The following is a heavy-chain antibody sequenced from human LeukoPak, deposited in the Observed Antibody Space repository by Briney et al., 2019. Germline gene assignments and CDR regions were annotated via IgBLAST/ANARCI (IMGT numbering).Heavy chain of an antibody. CDR2: INHSGST. D-gene: IGHD3-22*01. Sequence: NPSETLSLTCAVYGGSFSGYYWSWIRQPPGKGLEWIGEINHSGSTNYNPSLKGRVTISVDTSKNQFSLKLTSVTAADTALYYCARANYYDNSGYSRGAFDIWGPGTMVTVSS. J-gene: IGHJ3*02. CDR3: ARANYYDNSGYSRGAFDI. CDR1: GGSFSGYY. V-gene: IGHV4-34*01.